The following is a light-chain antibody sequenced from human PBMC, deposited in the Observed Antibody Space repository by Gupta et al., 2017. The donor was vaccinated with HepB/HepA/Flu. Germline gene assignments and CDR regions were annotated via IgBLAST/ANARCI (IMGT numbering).Light chain of an antibody. V-gene: IGLV2-14*03. Sequence: QSALTQPASVSGSPGQSITISCPGTSSDVGGYNYVSWYQQHPGKASKLMIYDVSNRPSGVSNRFSGSKSGNTASLTISGLQAEDEADYYCSSYTSSSTLVFGGGTKLTVL. J-gene: IGLJ2*01. CDR1: SSDVGGYNY. CDR2: DVS. CDR3: SSYTSSSTLV.